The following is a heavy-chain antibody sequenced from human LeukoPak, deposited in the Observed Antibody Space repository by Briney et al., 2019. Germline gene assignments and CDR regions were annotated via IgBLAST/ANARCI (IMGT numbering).Heavy chain of an antibody. CDR3: TTDLTSSIFYY. V-gene: IGHV3-15*06. CDR2: VKSKIDGATK. Sequence: GGSLTLFCAASGFRFTRACMGSARQAPGEGLECLGHVKSKIDGATKNYAAPVKGRFNISRDDSNNTQYLQMNSLTAQYTAVYDGTTDLTSSIFYYWGQGTLVTVSS. J-gene: IGHJ4*02. CDR1: GFRFTRAC.